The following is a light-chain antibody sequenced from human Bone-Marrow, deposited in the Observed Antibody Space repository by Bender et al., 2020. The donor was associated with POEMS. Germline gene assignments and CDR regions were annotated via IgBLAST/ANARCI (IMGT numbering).Light chain of an antibody. CDR2: EDR. CDR3: QAWDSDTPCV. Sequence: LTQPPSVSVSPGQTASITCSGDKLGHKYASWYQQKPGQSPVLVLYEDRKRPSGIPERFSGSNSGNTATLTISGTQAMDEADYYCQAWDSDTPCVFGGGTKLTVL. CDR1: KLGHKY. J-gene: IGLJ3*02. V-gene: IGLV3-1*01.